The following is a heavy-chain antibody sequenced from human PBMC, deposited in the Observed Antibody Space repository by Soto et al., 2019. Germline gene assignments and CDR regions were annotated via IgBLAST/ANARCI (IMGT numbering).Heavy chain of an antibody. D-gene: IGHD3-10*01. Sequence: ASETLSLTCTVSGGSISSYYWSWIRQPPGKGLEWIGYIYYSGSTSYNPSLKSRVTMSVDTSKNQFSLKLNSVTAADTAVYYCARDFSGVRGVIGYYGMDVWGQGTTVTVSS. CDR3: ARDFSGVRGVIGYYGMDV. CDR2: IYYSGST. J-gene: IGHJ6*02. CDR1: GGSISSYY. V-gene: IGHV4-59*12.